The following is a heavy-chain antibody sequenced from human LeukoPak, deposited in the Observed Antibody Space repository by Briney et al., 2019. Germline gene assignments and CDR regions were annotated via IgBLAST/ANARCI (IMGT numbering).Heavy chain of an antibody. CDR1: GFTFSSYG. V-gene: IGHV3-30*18. CDR3: AKALAVAGLTFDY. J-gene: IGHJ4*02. Sequence: GGSLRLSCAAPGFTFSSYGMHWVRQAPGKGLEWVAVISYDGSNKYYADSVKGRFTISRDNSKNTLYLQMNSLRAEDTAVYYCAKALAVAGLTFDYWGQGTLVTVSS. CDR2: ISYDGSNK. D-gene: IGHD6-19*01.